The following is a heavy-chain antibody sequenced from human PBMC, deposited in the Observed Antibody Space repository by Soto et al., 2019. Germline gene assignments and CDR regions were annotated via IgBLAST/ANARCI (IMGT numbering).Heavy chain of an antibody. J-gene: IGHJ5*02. CDR3: ARGGFGWFDP. V-gene: IGHV4-59*08. CDR1: GGSISSYY. D-gene: IGHD3-16*01. Sequence: QVQLQESGPGLVKPSETLSLTCTVSGGSISSYYWSWIRQPPGTGLEWIGYIYYSGSTNYNPSLKSRVTISVDTSKNQFSLKLSSVTAADTAVDYCARGGFGWFDPWGQGTLVTVSS. CDR2: IYYSGST.